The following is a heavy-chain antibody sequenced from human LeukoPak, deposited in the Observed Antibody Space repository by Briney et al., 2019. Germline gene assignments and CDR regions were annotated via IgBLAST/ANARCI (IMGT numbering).Heavy chain of an antibody. CDR3: ARAVEPRFTYYYYGMDV. V-gene: IGHV3-33*08. J-gene: IGHJ6*02. CDR1: GFTFSSYS. Sequence: GGSLRLSCAASGFTFSSYSMNWVRQAPGKGLEWVAVIWYDGSNKYYADSVKGRFTISRDNSKNTLYLQMNSLRAEDTAVYYCARAVEPRFTYYYYGMDVWGQGTTVTVSS. CDR2: IWYDGSNK.